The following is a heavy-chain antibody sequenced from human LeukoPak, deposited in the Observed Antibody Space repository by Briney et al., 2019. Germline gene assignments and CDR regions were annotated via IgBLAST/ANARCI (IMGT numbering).Heavy chain of an antibody. CDR2: IYYSGST. CDR3: ARQGTSSSRRPYYFDY. V-gene: IGHV4-39*01. CDR1: GGSISSSSYY. D-gene: IGHD6-13*01. J-gene: IGHJ4*02. Sequence: SETLSLTCTVSGGSISSSSYYWGWIRQPPGKGLEWFGSIYYSGSTYYNPSLKSRVTISVDTSKNQFSLKLSSVTAADTAVYYCARQGTSSSRRPYYFDYWGQGTLVTVSS.